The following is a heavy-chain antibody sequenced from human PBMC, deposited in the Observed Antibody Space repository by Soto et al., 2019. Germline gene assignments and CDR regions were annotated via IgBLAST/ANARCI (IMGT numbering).Heavy chain of an antibody. CDR1: GFTFSSYW. V-gene: IGHV3-74*01. Sequence: EVQLVESGGGLVQPGGSLTLSCAASGFTFSSYWMHWVRQAPGKGLVWVARIKSDGSGTIYADSVKGRLTISRDNARNTLYRQMNSLRAEDTAVYFGARGDGDYYDGNGYLGRHWGQGTLVTVSS. D-gene: IGHD3-22*01. CDR3: ARGDGDYYDGNGYLGRH. J-gene: IGHJ4*02. CDR2: IKSDGSGT.